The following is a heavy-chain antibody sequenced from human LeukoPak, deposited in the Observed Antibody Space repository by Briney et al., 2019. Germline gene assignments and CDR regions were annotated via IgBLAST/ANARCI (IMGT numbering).Heavy chain of an antibody. CDR3: ARDSALAQAVMFDY. CDR1: GAAVTRYY. D-gene: IGHD6-19*01. CDR2: VYYSGTT. V-gene: IGHV4-59*02. Sequence: PSETLSLTCAVSGAAVTRYYWSWIRQSPGKGPEWIGYVYYSGTTNYNPSLRGRVTISVDTSKNQFSLKLSSVTAADTAVYYCARDSALAQAVMFDYWGQGTLVTVSS. J-gene: IGHJ4*02.